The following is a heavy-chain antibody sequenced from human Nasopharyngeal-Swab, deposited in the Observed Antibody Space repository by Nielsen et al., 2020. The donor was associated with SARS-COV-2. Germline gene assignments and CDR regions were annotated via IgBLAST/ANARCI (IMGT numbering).Heavy chain of an antibody. CDR1: GYTFTGYY. D-gene: IGHD3-10*01. CDR2: INPNSGGT. V-gene: IGHV1-2*06. J-gene: IGHJ4*02. CDR3: ARDRGSITMVRGVMILGY. Sequence: ASVKVSCKASGYTFTGYYMHWVRQAPGQGLEWMGRINPNSGGTNYAQKFQGRVTMTRDTSISTAYMELSRLRSDDTAVYYCARDRGSITMVRGVMILGYWGQGTLVTVSS.